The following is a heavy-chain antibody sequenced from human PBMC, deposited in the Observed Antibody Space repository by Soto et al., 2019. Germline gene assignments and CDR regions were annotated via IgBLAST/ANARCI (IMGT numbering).Heavy chain of an antibody. Sequence: GGSLRLSCAASGFTFSDYYMSWIRQAPGKGVEWVSCISSRTSAIYYADSVRGRFTISRDSAKNSLYLQMNSLRAEDTAVYYCSRGSSYSDYWGQGTLVTVSS. D-gene: IGHD2-21*01. V-gene: IGHV3-11*01. CDR1: GFTFSDYY. J-gene: IGHJ4*02. CDR2: ISSRTSAI. CDR3: SRGSSYSDY.